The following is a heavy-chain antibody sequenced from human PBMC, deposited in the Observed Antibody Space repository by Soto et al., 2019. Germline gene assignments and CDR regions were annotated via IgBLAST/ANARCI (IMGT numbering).Heavy chain of an antibody. J-gene: IGHJ6*02. CDR2: IIPMFGIG. Sequence: QVQLVQSGAEVKMPGSSVRVSCKASGGSFSKYGISWVRQAPGQGLEWMGGIIPMFGIGNYAEKFLGRVTITADESTRSSRMALSSPRSEDTALYFFAKGHWDNYFYAMAAGGHGTTVTVSS. CDR1: GGSFSKYG. CDR3: AKGHWDNYFYAMAA. V-gene: IGHV1-69*01. D-gene: IGHD1-26*01.